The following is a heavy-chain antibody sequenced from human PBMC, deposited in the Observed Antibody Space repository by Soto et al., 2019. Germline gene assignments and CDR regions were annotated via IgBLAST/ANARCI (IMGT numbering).Heavy chain of an antibody. CDR3: ARAVQRSYYYDSSGYGNAFDI. CDR1: GGSISSDY. Sequence: QVQLQESGPGLVKPSETLSLTCTVSGGSISSDYWSWIRQPPGKGLEWIGYIYYSGSTNYNPSLKSRVTISVDTSKNQFSLKLSSVTAADTAVYYCARAVQRSYYYDSSGYGNAFDIWGQGTMVTVSS. J-gene: IGHJ3*02. D-gene: IGHD3-22*01. V-gene: IGHV4-59*01. CDR2: IYYSGST.